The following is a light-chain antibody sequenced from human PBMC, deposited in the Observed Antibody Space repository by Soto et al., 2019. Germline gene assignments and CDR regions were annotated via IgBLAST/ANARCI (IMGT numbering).Light chain of an antibody. CDR3: QQYDNLPLT. V-gene: IGKV1-33*01. J-gene: IGKJ4*01. Sequence: DIQMTQSPSSLSASVGDRVTITCRASQSISSYLNWYQQKPGKAPKLLIYDASNLETGVPSRFSGSGSGKDFTFTISSLQHEDIATYYCQQYDNLPLTFGGGTKVDI. CDR2: DAS. CDR1: QSISSY.